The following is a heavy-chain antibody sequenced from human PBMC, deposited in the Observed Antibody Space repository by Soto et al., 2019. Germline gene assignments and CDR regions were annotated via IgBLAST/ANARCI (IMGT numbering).Heavy chain of an antibody. V-gene: IGHV3-11*01. CDR2: ISSSGSTI. Sequence: QVQLEESGGGLVKPGGSLRLSCAASGFTFSDYFMTWIRQAPGKGLEWIADISSSGSTIYYADSVKGRFTLSRDNAKNSLYLQMNSLRAEDTAVYYCARVGYSSSWYVTFAFDYWGQGTLVTVSS. CDR3: ARVGYSSSWYVTFAFDY. D-gene: IGHD6-13*01. CDR1: GFTFSDYF. J-gene: IGHJ4*02.